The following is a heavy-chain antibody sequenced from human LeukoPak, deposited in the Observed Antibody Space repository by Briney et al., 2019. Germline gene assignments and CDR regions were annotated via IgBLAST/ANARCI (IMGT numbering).Heavy chain of an antibody. CDR3: ARVGVRGVNGRAYFDY. J-gene: IGHJ4*02. CDR2: IYPGGSDT. V-gene: IGHV5-51*01. D-gene: IGHD3-10*01. Sequence: GESLKISCKGSGYSFTSYWIGWVRQMPGKGLEWMGIIYPGGSDTRYSPSFQGQVTISADKSISTAYLQWSSLKASDTAIYYCARVGVRGVNGRAYFDYWGQGTLVTVSS. CDR1: GYSFTSYW.